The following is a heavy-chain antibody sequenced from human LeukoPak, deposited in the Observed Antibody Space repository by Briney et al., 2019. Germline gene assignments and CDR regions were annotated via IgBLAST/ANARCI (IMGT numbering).Heavy chain of an antibody. Sequence: PGGSLRLSCAASGFTFSSYSMNGVRQAPGKGLEWVSSISSSSSYIYYADSVKGRFTISRDNAKNSLYLQMNSLRAEDTAVYYCARTLGYCSGGSCYAQLDYWGQGTLVTVSS. D-gene: IGHD2-15*01. J-gene: IGHJ4*02. V-gene: IGHV3-21*01. CDR2: ISSSSSYI. CDR1: GFTFSSYS. CDR3: ARTLGYCSGGSCYAQLDY.